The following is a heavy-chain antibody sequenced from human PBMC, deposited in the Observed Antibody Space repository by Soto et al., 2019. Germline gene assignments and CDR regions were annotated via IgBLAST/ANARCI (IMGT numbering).Heavy chain of an antibody. D-gene: IGHD3-9*01. CDR1: GGSISSYY. V-gene: IGHV4-59*08. J-gene: IGHJ5*02. Sequence: SETLSLTCTVSGGSISSYYWSWIRQPPGKGLEWIGYIYYSGSTNYNPSLKSRVTISVDTSKNQFSLKLSSVTAADTAVYYCARHPQNYDILTGYYKPAHWFDPWGQGTPVTVSS. CDR2: IYYSGST. CDR3: ARHPQNYDILTGYYKPAHWFDP.